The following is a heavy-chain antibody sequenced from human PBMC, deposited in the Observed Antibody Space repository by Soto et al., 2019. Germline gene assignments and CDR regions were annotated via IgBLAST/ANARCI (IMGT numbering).Heavy chain of an antibody. CDR3: AHRRQSSNWFNWFDP. V-gene: IGHV2-5*02. CDR1: GFSLSTSGVG. D-gene: IGHD6-13*01. J-gene: IGHJ5*02. CDR2: IYWDDDK. Sequence: QITLKESGPTLVKPTQTLTLTCTFSGFSLSTSGVGVGWIRQPPGKALEWLALIYWDDDKRYSPSLKSRLTITKDTSKTQVVLTMTNMDPVDTGTYYCAHRRQSSNWFNWFDPWGQGTLVTVSS.